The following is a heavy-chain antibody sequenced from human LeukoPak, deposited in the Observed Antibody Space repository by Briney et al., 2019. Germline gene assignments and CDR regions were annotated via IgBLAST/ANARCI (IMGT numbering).Heavy chain of an antibody. D-gene: IGHD1-7*01. V-gene: IGHV3-33*06. CDR2: ILSDGSKE. CDR1: GFTFSSYG. Sequence: GGSLRLSCAASGFTFSSYGMHWVRQAPGKGLEWVAVILSDGSKEFYTDSVKGRFTISGDNSKNTLYLQMNSLRAEDTAVYYCAKGRRELELPNPFDYWGQGTLVTVSS. CDR3: AKGRRELELPNPFDY. J-gene: IGHJ4*02.